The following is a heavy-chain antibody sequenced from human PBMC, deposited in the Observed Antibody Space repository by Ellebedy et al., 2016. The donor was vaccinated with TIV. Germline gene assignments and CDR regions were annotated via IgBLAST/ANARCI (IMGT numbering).Heavy chain of an antibody. V-gene: IGHV4-34*01. Sequence: SETLSLTXAVYGGSFSGYYWSWIRQPPGKGLEWIGEINHSGSTYYNPSLKSRVTISVDTSKNQFSLKLSSVTAADTAVYYCARHRRIANWFDPWGQGTLVTVSS. CDR2: INHSGST. CDR3: ARHRRIANWFDP. D-gene: IGHD6-13*01. J-gene: IGHJ5*02. CDR1: GGSFSGYY.